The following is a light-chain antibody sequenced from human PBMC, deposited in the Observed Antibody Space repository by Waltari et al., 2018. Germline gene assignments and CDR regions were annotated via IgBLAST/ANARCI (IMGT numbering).Light chain of an antibody. J-gene: IGLJ3*02. CDR2: EFN. CDR1: SNNIGTSKF. CDR3: CSYVTGDTWV. Sequence: QSALTQPASVSGSPGQSITISCTGTSNNIGTSKFVSWYHQNPGKAPKLIIYEFNQRPSGISNRFSGSKSGNTAALTISGLQTEDEADYFCCSYVTGDTWVFGGGTKVAVL. V-gene: IGLV2-23*02.